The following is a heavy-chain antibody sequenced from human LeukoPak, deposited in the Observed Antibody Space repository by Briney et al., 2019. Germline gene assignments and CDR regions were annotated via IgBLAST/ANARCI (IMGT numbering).Heavy chain of an antibody. CDR3: ARGWGLASASAFDF. D-gene: IGHD6-13*01. J-gene: IGHJ3*01. CDR2: IRARSGIR. V-gene: IGHV3-48*04. CDR1: RFTFNDYS. Sequence: VGALRLSCAASRFTFNDYSMNLVRQAPRDGLECTSYIRARSGIRYHADSVKGRFTISRDNAKNSLYLQMNSLRADDTAVYYCARGWGLASASAFDFWGRGTMVTVSS.